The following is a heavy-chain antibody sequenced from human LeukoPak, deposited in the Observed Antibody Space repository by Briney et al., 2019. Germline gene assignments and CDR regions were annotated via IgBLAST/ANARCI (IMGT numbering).Heavy chain of an antibody. Sequence: PSGTLSLTCTVSGVSISRYYWSWIRQPAGKGLEWIGRFYASGSTNYNPSLKSRVTISVDTSKNQFSLKLSSVTAADTAVYYCARDRGHFFDYWGQGTLVTVSS. CDR2: FYASGST. CDR3: ARDRGHFFDY. D-gene: IGHD5-24*01. V-gene: IGHV4-4*07. J-gene: IGHJ4*02. CDR1: GVSISRYY.